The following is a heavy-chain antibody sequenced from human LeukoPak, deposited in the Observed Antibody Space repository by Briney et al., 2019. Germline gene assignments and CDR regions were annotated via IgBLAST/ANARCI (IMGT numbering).Heavy chain of an antibody. D-gene: IGHD4-17*01. CDR3: ARRAVTTGYFDY. CDR1: GYSFTSYW. CDR2: IYPGDFDT. J-gene: IGHJ4*02. Sequence: GEYLKISCKGSGYSFTSYWIAWVRQMPGKGLEWMGIIYPGDFDTRYSPSFQGQVTISADKSISTAYLQWSSLKASDTAVYYCARRAVTTGYFDYWGQGSLVTVSS. V-gene: IGHV5-51*01.